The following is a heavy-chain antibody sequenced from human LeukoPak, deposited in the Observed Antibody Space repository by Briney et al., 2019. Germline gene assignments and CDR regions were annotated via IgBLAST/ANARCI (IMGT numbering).Heavy chain of an antibody. CDR1: GFTFSSYA. D-gene: IGHD5-12*01. CDR3: ARAVATTKTSRYYYYGMDV. Sequence: GGSLRLSCAASGFTFSSYAMHWVRQAPGKGLEGVAVISYDGSNKYYADSVKGRFTISRDNSKNTLYLQMNSLRAEDTAVYYCARAVATTKTSRYYYYGMDVWGQGTTVTVSS. J-gene: IGHJ6*02. V-gene: IGHV3-30-3*01. CDR2: ISYDGSNK.